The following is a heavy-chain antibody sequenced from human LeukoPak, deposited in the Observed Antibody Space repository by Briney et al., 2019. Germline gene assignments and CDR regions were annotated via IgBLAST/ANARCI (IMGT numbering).Heavy chain of an antibody. CDR3: AKRARTTVTTEVDY. CDR2: ISGSGGST. J-gene: IGHJ4*02. V-gene: IGHV3-23*01. D-gene: IGHD4-17*01. Sequence: GGSLRLSCAASGFTFSNYAMSCVRQAPGKGLEWVSAISGSGGSTYYADSVKGRFTISRDNSKNTLYLQMNSLRAEDTAVYYCAKRARTTVTTEVDYWGQGTLVTVSS. CDR1: GFTFSNYA.